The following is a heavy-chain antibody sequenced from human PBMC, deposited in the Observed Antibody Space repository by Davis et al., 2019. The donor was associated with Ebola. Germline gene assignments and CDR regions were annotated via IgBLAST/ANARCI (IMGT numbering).Heavy chain of an antibody. V-gene: IGHV3-30*01. CDR1: GFTFSSYA. CDR3: ARGMRVVVAATPSGRYYYYYGMDV. Sequence: GESLKISCAASGFTFSSYAMYWVRQAPGKGLEWVAFVSYHGTNKYYADSVKGRFTISRDNSKNTLYLQMNSLRAEDTAVYYCARGMRVVVAATPSGRYYYYYGMDVWGQGTTVTVSS. D-gene: IGHD2-15*01. J-gene: IGHJ6*02. CDR2: VSYHGTNK.